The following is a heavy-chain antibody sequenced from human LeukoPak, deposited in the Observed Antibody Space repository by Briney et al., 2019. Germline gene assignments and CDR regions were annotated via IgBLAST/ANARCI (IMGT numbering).Heavy chain of an antibody. D-gene: IGHD3-10*01. CDR2: IYYSGST. CDR3: ARSGETYADY. Sequence: SETLSLTCTVSGGSISSYYWSWIRQPPGKGLEWIGYIYYSGSTRYNPSLKSRVTISVDTSKNQFSLKLSSVTAADTAVYYCARSGETYADYWGQGTLVTVSS. J-gene: IGHJ4*02. V-gene: IGHV4-59*01. CDR1: GGSISSYY.